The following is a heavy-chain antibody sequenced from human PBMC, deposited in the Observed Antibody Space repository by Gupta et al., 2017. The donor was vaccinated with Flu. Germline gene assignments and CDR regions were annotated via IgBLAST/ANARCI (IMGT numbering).Heavy chain of an antibody. CDR3: TTDRIEIQLWPHYYYYGMDV. J-gene: IGHJ6*02. D-gene: IGHD5-18*01. Sequence: EVQLVESGGGLVKPGGSLRLSCAASGFTYSNAWMSWVRQAPGKGREWVGRIKRKTDGGTTDYAAPVKGRFTISRDESKNTLYLQMNSLKTEDTAVYYCTTDRIEIQLWPHYYYYGMDVWGQGTTVTVSS. CDR2: IKRKTDGGTT. V-gene: IGHV3-15*01. CDR1: GFTYSNAW.